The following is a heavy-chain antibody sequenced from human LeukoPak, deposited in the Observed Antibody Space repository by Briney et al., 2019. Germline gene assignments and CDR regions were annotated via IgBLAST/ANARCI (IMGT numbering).Heavy chain of an antibody. CDR1: GYTFTSYD. CDR3: ARGNKRGCTLPFGY. CDR2: MNPNSGNT. V-gene: IGHV1-8*01. J-gene: IGHJ4*02. Sequence: ASVKVSCKASGYTFTSYDINWVRQATGQGLEWMGWMNPNSGNTGYAQKFQGRVTMTRNTSISTAYMELSSLRSEDTAVYYCARGNKRGCTLPFGYWGQGTLVTVSS. D-gene: IGHD3-16*01.